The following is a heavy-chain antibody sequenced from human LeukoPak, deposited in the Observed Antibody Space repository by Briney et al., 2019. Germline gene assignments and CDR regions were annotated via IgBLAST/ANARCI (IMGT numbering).Heavy chain of an antibody. CDR2: IYYSGST. CDR1: GGSISSGGYY. J-gene: IGHJ4*02. CDR3: ARAGRYYYDSSGYYYDY. V-gene: IGHV4-31*03. D-gene: IGHD3-22*01. Sequence: SETLSLTCTVSGGSISSGGYYWSWIRQPPGKGLEWIGYIYYSGSTYYNPSLKSRVTISVDTSKNQFSLKLSSVTAAATAVYYCARAGRYYYDSSGYYYDYWGQGTLVTVSS.